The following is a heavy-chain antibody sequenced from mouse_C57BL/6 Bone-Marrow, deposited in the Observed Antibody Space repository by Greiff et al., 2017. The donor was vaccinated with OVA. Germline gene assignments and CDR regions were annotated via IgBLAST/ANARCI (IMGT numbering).Heavy chain of an antibody. V-gene: IGHV1-64*01. Sequence: QVQLQQPGAELVKPGASVKLSCKASGYTFTSYWMHWVKQRPGQGLEWIGMIPPNSGSTNYNEKFKSKATLTVDKSSSTAYMQLSSLTSEDSAVYYCAITTVPDYYAMDYWGQGTSVTVSS. D-gene: IGHD1-1*01. CDR3: AITTVPDYYAMDY. CDR1: GYTFTSYW. CDR2: IPPNSGST. J-gene: IGHJ4*01.